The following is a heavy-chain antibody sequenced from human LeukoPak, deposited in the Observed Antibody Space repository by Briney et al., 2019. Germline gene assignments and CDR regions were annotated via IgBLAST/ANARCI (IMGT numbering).Heavy chain of an antibody. Sequence: GASVKVSCKASGYTFTGYYMHWVRQAPGQGLEWMGWINPNSGDTNYVQKFQGRVTMTRDTSISTAYVELTRLRSDDTAVYYCARSYYYGSGSYCDYWGQGTLVTVSS. CDR2: INPNSGDT. CDR1: GYTFTGYY. CDR3: ARSYYYGSGSYCDY. D-gene: IGHD3-10*01. J-gene: IGHJ4*02. V-gene: IGHV1-2*02.